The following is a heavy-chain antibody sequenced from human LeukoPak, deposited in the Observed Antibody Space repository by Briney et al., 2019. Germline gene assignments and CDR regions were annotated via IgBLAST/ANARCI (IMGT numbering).Heavy chain of an antibody. CDR2: ISAYNGNT. CDR1: GYTFTSYG. Sequence: ASVKVSCKASGYTFTSYGISCVRQAPGQGLEWMGWISAYNGNTNYAQKLQGRVTMTTDTSTSTAYMELRSLRSDDTAVYYCARCHYYDSSGYRYYYYYYYMDVWGKGTTVTVSS. V-gene: IGHV1-18*01. J-gene: IGHJ6*03. D-gene: IGHD3-22*01. CDR3: ARCHYYDSSGYRYYYYYYYMDV.